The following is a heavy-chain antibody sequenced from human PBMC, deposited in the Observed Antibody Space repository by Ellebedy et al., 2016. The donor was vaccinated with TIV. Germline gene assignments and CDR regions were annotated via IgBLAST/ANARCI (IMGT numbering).Heavy chain of an antibody. V-gene: IGHV3-11*01. CDR1: GFTFRDYY. CDR3: AGSYDSHGFDI. J-gene: IGHJ3*02. Sequence: GGSLRLSCAASGFTFRDYYMSWIRQAPGKGLEWVAYFGASGTIIYNADSVKGRFTISRDNAKNSLYLQMSSLRVEDTAVYYCAGSYDSHGFDIWGQGTMVTVSS. CDR2: FGASGTII. D-gene: IGHD5-18*01.